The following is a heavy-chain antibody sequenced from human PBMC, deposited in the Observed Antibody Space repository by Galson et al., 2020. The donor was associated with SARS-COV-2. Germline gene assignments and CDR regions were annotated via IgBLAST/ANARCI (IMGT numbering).Heavy chain of an antibody. CDR3: ARDRAEWQLLVALDV. CDR1: GFTFSHYY. J-gene: IGHJ3*01. CDR2: VNGDGSNT. D-gene: IGHD3-3*01. Sequence: GGSLRLSCAASGFTFSHYYIHWVRQVPGKGLVWVARVNGDGSNTIYADSVKGRFTVSRDNAKNTLYLQMNDLRAEDTGLYYCARDRAEWQLLVALDVWGRGTLVTVSS. V-gene: IGHV3-74*01.